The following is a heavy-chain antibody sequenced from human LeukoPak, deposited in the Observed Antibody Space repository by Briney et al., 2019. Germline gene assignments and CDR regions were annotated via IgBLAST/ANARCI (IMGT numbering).Heavy chain of an antibody. Sequence: KPSETLSLTCTVSGGSISSYYWNWLRQPAGKGLEWIGRIYTSGFTNFNPSLHSRVTTALDTCKIKLSLRLTSVTAADTAVYYCARGYYDYIWGSYPAVDYWGQGTLVTVSS. D-gene: IGHD3-16*02. J-gene: IGHJ4*02. V-gene: IGHV4-4*07. CDR3: ARGYYDYIWGSYPAVDY. CDR2: IYTSGFT. CDR1: GGSISSYY.